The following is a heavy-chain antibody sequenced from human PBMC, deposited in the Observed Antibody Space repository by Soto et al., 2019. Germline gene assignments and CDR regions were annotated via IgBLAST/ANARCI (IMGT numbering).Heavy chain of an antibody. Sequence: EVQLVESGGGLVQPGRSLRLSCAASGFTFDDYAMHWVLQAPGKGLEWVSGISWNSGSIGYADSVKGRFTISRDNAKNSLYLQMNSLRAEDTALYYCAKDKDGTEYYGMDVWGQGTTVTVSS. CDR2: ISWNSGSI. CDR3: AKDKDGTEYYGMDV. V-gene: IGHV3-9*01. J-gene: IGHJ6*02. CDR1: GFTFDDYA. D-gene: IGHD2-8*02.